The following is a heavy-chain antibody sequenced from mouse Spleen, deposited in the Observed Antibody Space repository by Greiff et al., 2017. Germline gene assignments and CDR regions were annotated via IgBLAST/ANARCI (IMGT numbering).Heavy chain of an antibody. J-gene: IGHJ3*01. D-gene: IGHD1-1*01. CDR3: ARTHYYGSSYGFAY. V-gene: IGHV1-47*01. CDR1: GYTFTTYP. Sequence: VKLVESGAELVKPGASVKMSCKASGYTFTTYPIEWMKQNHGKSLEWIGNFHPYNDDTKYNEKFKGKATLTVEKSSSTVYLELSRLASDDSAVYYCARTHYYGSSYGFAYWGQGTLVTVSA. CDR2: FHPYNDDT.